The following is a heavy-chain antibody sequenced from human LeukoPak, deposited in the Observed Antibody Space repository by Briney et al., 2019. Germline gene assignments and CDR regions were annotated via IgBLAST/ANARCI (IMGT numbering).Heavy chain of an antibody. CDR2: ISGSGGST. CDR1: GLTFIRYA. V-gene: IGHV3-23*01. Sequence: GGSLRLSCAASGLTFIRYAMSRDRQAPGKGLKWVSGISGSGGSTYYADSVKGRFTLSRDNSKNTLYLQMNSLRAEDTAIYYCARDCPSYGDCHFDYWGQGTLVIVSS. D-gene: IGHD4-17*01. J-gene: IGHJ4*02. CDR3: ARDCPSYGDCHFDY.